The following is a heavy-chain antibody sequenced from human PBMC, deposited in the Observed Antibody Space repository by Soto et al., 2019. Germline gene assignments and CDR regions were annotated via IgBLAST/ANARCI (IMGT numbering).Heavy chain of an antibody. CDR3: AKRRYDYSWGSPDYYYYMDV. V-gene: IGHV3-23*01. D-gene: IGHD3-16*01. Sequence: GGSLRLSCAASGFTFSSYAMSWVRQAPGKGLEWVSAISGSGGSTYYADSVKGRFTISRDNSKNTLYLQMNSLRAEDTAVYYCAKRRYDYSWGSPDYYYYMDVWGKGTTVTVSS. CDR1: GFTFSSYA. J-gene: IGHJ6*03. CDR2: ISGSGGST.